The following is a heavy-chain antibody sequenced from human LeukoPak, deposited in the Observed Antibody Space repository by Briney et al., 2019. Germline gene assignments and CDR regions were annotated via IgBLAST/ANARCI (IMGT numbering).Heavy chain of an antibody. Sequence: SGPTLVNPTQTLTLTCTFSGFSLSTSGVGVGWIRQPPGKALEWLALIYWDDDKRYSPSLKSRLTITKDTSKNQVVLTMTNMDPVDTATYYCAHSGGEKYYYGSYRFDPWGQGTLVTVPS. V-gene: IGHV2-5*02. CDR3: AHSGGEKYYYGSYRFDP. CDR2: IYWDDDK. J-gene: IGHJ5*02. D-gene: IGHD3-10*01. CDR1: GFSLSTSGVG.